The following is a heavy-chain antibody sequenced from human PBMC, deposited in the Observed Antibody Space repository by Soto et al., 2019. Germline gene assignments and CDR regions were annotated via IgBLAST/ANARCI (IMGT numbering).Heavy chain of an antibody. D-gene: IGHD6-6*01. CDR3: ARDSSSPDYYYYYGMDV. V-gene: IGHV4-59*01. CDR1: GGSISSYY. J-gene: IGHJ6*02. CDR2: IYYSGST. Sequence: QVQLQESGPGLVKPSETLSLTCTVSGGSISSYYWSWIRQPPGKGLEWIGYIYYSGSTNYNPSLKSRVTISVDTSKNQFSLKLSSVTAADTAVYYCARDSSSPDYYYYYGMDVWGQGTTVTVSS.